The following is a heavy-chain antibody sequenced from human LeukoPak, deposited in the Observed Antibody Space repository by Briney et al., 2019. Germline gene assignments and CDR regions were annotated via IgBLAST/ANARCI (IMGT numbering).Heavy chain of an antibody. CDR1: GGTFSSYD. J-gene: IGHJ5*02. CDR2: IIPILGIA. D-gene: IGHD5-12*01. CDR3: AREATIKVWFDP. Sequence: SVKVSCKASGGTFSSYDISWVRQAPGQGLEWMGRIIPILGIANYAQKFQGRVTITADKSTSTAYMELSSLRSEDTAVYYCAREATIKVWFDPWGQGTLVTVSS. V-gene: IGHV1-69*04.